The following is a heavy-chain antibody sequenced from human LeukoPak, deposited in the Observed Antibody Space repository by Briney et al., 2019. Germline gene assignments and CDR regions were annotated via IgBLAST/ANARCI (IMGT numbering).Heavy chain of an antibody. CDR1: RFTFSSYA. J-gene: IGHJ4*02. D-gene: IGHD5-12*01. CDR3: ARRVGYGFDY. Sequence: PGGSLRLSCAASRFTFSSYAMNWVRQAPGKGLEWVSSISSSSSYIYYADSVKGRFTISRDNAKNSLYLQMNSLRAEDTAVYYCARRVGYGFDYWGQGTLVTVSS. V-gene: IGHV3-21*01. CDR2: ISSSSSYI.